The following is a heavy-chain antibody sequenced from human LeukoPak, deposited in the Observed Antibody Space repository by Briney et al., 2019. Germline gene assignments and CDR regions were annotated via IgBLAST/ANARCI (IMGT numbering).Heavy chain of an antibody. D-gene: IGHD2-2*01. J-gene: IGHJ4*02. CDR2: INHRGIT. V-gene: IGHV4-34*01. CDR3: ARRSTSCLDY. CDR1: GGSFSDYY. Sequence: SETLSLTCVVYGGSFSDYYWSWIRQPPGKGLEWIGEINHRGITNYNPSLTSRVTVSVDTSKNQFSLNLTSLTAADTAVYYCARRSTSCLDYWGQGTLVTVSS.